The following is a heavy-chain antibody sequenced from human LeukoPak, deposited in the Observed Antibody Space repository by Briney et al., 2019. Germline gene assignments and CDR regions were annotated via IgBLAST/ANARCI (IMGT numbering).Heavy chain of an antibody. Sequence: ASVKVSCKASGYTFTDYYIHWVRQAPGQGLEWMGWISPNSGGSNFAQKFQGRVTMTRNTSISTAYMELSRLRSDDTALYYCARICSGGSCYSGAPVFWGQGTMVTVSS. CDR2: ISPNSGGS. CDR3: ARICSGGSCYSGAPVF. D-gene: IGHD2-15*01. J-gene: IGHJ3*01. V-gene: IGHV1-2*02. CDR1: GYTFTDYY.